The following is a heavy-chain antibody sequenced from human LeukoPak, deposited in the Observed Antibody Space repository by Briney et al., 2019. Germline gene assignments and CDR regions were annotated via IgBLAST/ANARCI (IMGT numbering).Heavy chain of an antibody. V-gene: IGHV3-7*01. CDR1: GFTFSSYW. Sequence: GGSLRLSCAASGFTFSSYWMSWVRQAPGKGLEWVANIKQDGSEKYYVDSVKGRFTISRDNAKNSLYLQMNSLRAEDTAVYYCARGYERIYYDSSGYDYWGQGTLVTVSS. CDR2: IKQDGSEK. CDR3: ARGYERIYYDSSGYDY. D-gene: IGHD3-22*01. J-gene: IGHJ4*02.